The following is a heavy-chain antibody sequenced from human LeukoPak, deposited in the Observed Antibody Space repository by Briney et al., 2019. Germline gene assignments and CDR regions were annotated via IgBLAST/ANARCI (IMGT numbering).Heavy chain of an antibody. Sequence: GRSLRLSCAASGFTFSSYGMNWDGPAPGQGLEWVAVISYDGSNKYYADSVKGRFTISRDNSKNTLYLQMNSLRAEDTAVYYCAKEYYINWFDPWGQGTLVTVSS. CDR2: ISYDGSNK. CDR3: AKEYYINWFDP. CDR1: GFTFSSYG. J-gene: IGHJ5*02. D-gene: IGHD3-10*01. V-gene: IGHV3-30*18.